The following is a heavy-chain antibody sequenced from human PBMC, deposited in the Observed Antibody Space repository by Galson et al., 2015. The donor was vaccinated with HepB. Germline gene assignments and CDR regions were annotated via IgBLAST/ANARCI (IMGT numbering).Heavy chain of an antibody. J-gene: IGHJ1*01. Sequence: SLRLSCAASGFTFSSYSMNWVRQAPGKGLEWVSYISSSSSTIYYADSVKGRFTISRDNAKNSLYLQMNSLRAEDTAVYYCASLYCSGGSCYLYFQHWGQGTLVTVSS. CDR3: ASLYCSGGSCYLYFQH. V-gene: IGHV3-48*01. CDR2: ISSSSSTI. CDR1: GFTFSSYS. D-gene: IGHD2-15*01.